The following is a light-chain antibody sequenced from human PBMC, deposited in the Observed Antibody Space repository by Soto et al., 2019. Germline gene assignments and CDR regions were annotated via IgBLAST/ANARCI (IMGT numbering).Light chain of an antibody. J-gene: IGKJ1*01. CDR1: QSVSSSY. Sequence: EIVLTQSPGTLSLSPGERATLSCRASQSVSSSYLAWYQQKPGQAPRLLIYGASSRATGIPDRFGASGSGTDFTLTISRLEPEDFAVYYCQQYGSSPWTFGQGTKVDIK. CDR2: GAS. CDR3: QQYGSSPWT. V-gene: IGKV3-20*01.